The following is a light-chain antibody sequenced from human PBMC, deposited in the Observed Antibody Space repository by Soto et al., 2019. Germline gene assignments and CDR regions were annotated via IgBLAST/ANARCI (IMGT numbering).Light chain of an antibody. Sequence: EIVMTQSPATLSVSPGARATLSCRASQSVSSNLAWYQQKPGHAPSLLIYDISARATGIPTRLSGSGSGTEFTLTISSLQSEDFAVYYCQQYNDWPLTFGGGTKVDIK. J-gene: IGKJ4*01. CDR1: QSVSSN. CDR2: DIS. CDR3: QQYNDWPLT. V-gene: IGKV3D-15*01.